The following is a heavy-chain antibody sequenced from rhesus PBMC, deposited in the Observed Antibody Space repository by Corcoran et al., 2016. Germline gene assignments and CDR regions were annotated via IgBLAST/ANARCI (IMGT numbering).Heavy chain of an antibody. D-gene: IGHD6-13*01. V-gene: IGHV4S12*01. CDR1: GGSISSNY. CDR3: ARHSSWSGGLYYGLDS. Sequence: QVQLQESGPGLVKPSETLSLTCAVSGGSISSNYWSWIRQAPGKGLEWIGGIYRNSKSTNYNPSLKSRVTISKDTSKNQFSLKLSSVTAADTAVYYGARHSSWSGGLYYGLDSWGQGVVVTVSS. CDR2: IYRNSKST. J-gene: IGHJ6*01.